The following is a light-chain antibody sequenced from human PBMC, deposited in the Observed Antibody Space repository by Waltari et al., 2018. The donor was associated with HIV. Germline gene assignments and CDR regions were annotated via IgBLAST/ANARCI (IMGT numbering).Light chain of an antibody. CDR1: QNVNSRF. CDR2: GAS. J-gene: IGKJ2*03. V-gene: IGKV3-20*01. Sequence: EIVLTQSPGTLSLSPGERATLSCRASQNVNSRFLAWYQQKAGQAPRLLIHGASSRATGIPGRFSGSGSGTDFTLPLTQLEPEDFAVYYCKQYGSSPLYSFGQGTKLEIK. CDR3: KQYGSSPLYS.